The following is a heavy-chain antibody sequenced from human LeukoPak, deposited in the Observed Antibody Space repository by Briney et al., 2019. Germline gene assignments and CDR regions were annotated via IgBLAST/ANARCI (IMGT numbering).Heavy chain of an antibody. V-gene: IGHV3-7*01. D-gene: IGHD5-18*01. J-gene: IGHJ4*02. CDR2: IQQDGSEK. Sequence: AGGSLRLSCAASGFTFSDYWMSWVRQAREKGLEWVANIQQDGSEKYYVDSVKGRFTISRDNAKKSLSLQVSSLRGEDTAVYYCARDRGFSYGIDFWGQGTLVTVSS. CDR3: ARDRGFSYGIDF. CDR1: GFTFSDYW.